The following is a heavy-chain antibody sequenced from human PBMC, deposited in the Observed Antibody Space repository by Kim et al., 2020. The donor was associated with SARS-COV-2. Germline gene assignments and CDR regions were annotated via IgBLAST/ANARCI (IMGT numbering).Heavy chain of an antibody. Sequence: GGSLTLSCAASGFTFSSYSMNWVRQAPGKGLEWVSSISSSSSYIYYADSVKGRFTISRDNAKNSLYLQMNSLRAEDTAVYYCARDPPPVAGTGNGMDVWGQGTTVTVSS. V-gene: IGHV3-21*01. D-gene: IGHD6-19*01. J-gene: IGHJ6*02. CDR1: GFTFSSYS. CDR2: ISSSSSYI. CDR3: ARDPPPVAGTGNGMDV.